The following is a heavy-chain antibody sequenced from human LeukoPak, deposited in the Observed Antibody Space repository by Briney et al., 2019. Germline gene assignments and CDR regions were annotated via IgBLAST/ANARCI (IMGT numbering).Heavy chain of an antibody. V-gene: IGHV3-7*01. CDR1: GFTFSSYC. D-gene: IGHD6-19*01. CDR2: IKQDGSEN. J-gene: IGHJ4*02. Sequence: GGSLRLSCAASGFTFSSYCMSWVRQTPGKGLEWVANIKQDGSENYYVDSVKGRFTISRDNAKNSLYLQMNSLRAEDTAVYYCARARSQQWLVPRYWGQGTLVTVCS. CDR3: ARARSQQWLVPRY.